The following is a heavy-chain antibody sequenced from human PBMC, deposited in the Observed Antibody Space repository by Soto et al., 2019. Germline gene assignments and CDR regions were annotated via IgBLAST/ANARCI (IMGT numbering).Heavy chain of an antibody. J-gene: IGHJ6*03. CDR1: GGTFSSYT. V-gene: IGHV1-69*02. CDR2: IIPILGIA. Sequence: SVKVSCKASGGTFSSYTISWVRQAPGQGLEWMGRIIPILGIANYAQKFQGRVTITADKSTSTAYMELSSLRSEDTAVYYCARSAYCSGGSCYSQSTNYYYYYMDVWGKGTTVTVSS. D-gene: IGHD2-15*01. CDR3: ARSAYCSGGSCYSQSTNYYYYYMDV.